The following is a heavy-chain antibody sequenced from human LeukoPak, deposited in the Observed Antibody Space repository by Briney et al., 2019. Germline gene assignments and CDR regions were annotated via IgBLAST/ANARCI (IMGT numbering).Heavy chain of an antibody. CDR2: ISGSGGST. Sequence: GGSLRLSCAASGFTVSSNYMSWVRQAPGKGLEWVSAISGSGGSTYYADSVKGRFTISRDNSKNALYLQMNSLRAEDTAVYYCAKARYYYDSSGYYFDYWGQGTLVTVSS. V-gene: IGHV3-23*01. D-gene: IGHD3-22*01. CDR3: AKARYYYDSSGYYFDY. J-gene: IGHJ4*02. CDR1: GFTVSSNY.